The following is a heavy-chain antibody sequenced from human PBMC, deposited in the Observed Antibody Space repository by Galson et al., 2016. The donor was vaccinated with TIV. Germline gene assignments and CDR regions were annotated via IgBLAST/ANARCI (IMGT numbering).Heavy chain of an antibody. CDR2: INGDGSSS. Sequence: SLRLSCAASGFTFRSYWVHWVRQAPGKGPMWVARINGDGSSSDYADSVEGRFTISRDNAKTTLSLQMNSLRAEDTAVYFCARALDYFKSSAYSYRSDFYYYAMDAWGLGTTVTVSS. CDR3: ARALDYFKSSAYSYRSDFYYYAMDA. CDR1: GFTFRSYW. V-gene: IGHV3-74*01. D-gene: IGHD2/OR15-2a*01. J-gene: IGHJ6*02.